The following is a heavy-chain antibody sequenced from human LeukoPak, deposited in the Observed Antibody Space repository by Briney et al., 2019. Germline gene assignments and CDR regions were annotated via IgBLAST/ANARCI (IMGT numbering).Heavy chain of an antibody. CDR3: ARGVGPTPHYMDV. D-gene: IGHD2-15*01. V-gene: IGHV1-2*02. CDR2: INPNSGGT. Sequence: ASVKVSCKASGYTFTCYYMHWVRQAPGQGLEWMGWINPNSGGTNYAQKFQGRVTMTRDTSISTAYMELSRLRSDDTAVYYCARGVGPTPHYMDVWGKGTTVTVSS. CDR1: GYTFTCYY. J-gene: IGHJ6*03.